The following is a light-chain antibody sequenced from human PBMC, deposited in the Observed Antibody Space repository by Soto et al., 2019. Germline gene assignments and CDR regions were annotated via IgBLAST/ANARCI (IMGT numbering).Light chain of an antibody. J-gene: IGLJ3*02. CDR3: AAWDNSLSGWV. Sequence: QSALTQPPSTSGTPGQRVTISCSGSSSNIGSRYVYWYQHVPGTAPKLLIYKNSQRPSGVPDRFSGSKSGTSASLAISGLRSEDEADYYCAAWDNSLSGWVFGGGTKLTVL. V-gene: IGLV1-47*01. CDR2: KNS. CDR1: SSNIGSRY.